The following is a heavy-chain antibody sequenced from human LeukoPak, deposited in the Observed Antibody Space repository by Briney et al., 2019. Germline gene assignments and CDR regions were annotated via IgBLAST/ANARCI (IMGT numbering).Heavy chain of an antibody. V-gene: IGHV4-34*01. CDR3: ARGRVPAALHAFDI. CDR2: INHSGST. CDR1: GGSFSGYY. Sequence: SETLSLTCAVYGGSFSGYYWSWIRQPPGKGLEWIGEINHSGSTNYNPSLKSRVTISVDTSKNQFSLKLSSVTAADTAVYYCARGRVPAALHAFDIWGQGTMVTVSS. D-gene: IGHD2-2*02. J-gene: IGHJ3*02.